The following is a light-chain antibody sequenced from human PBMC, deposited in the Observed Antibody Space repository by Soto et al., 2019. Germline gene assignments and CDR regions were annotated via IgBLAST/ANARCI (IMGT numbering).Light chain of an antibody. Sequence: QSVLTQPPSASGTPGLRVTISCSGSSSNIGSNIVNWYQQLPGTATKLLIYSNDQRPSGVPDRFSGSKSGTSASLAISGLQSEDEADYYCAAWDDNLNGGVFGGGTKLTVL. J-gene: IGLJ2*01. V-gene: IGLV1-44*01. CDR1: SSNIGSNI. CDR2: SND. CDR3: AAWDDNLNGGV.